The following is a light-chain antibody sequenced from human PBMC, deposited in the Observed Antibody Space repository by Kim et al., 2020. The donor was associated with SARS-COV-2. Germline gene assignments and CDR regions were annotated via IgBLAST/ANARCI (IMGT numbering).Light chain of an antibody. CDR2: DVN. CDR1: SSDVGGYNY. CDR3: SSYTSSGTV. Sequence: QSALTQPASVSGSPGQSITISCTGTSSDVGGYNYVSWYQQDPGKPPKLMIYDVNKRPSGVSSRFSGSKSGNTASLTISGRQAEDETDYYCSSYTSSGTVFGGGTKVTVL. V-gene: IGLV2-14*01. J-gene: IGLJ1*01.